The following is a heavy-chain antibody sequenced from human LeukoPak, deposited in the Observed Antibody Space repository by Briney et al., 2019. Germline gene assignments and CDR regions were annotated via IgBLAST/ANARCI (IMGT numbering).Heavy chain of an antibody. D-gene: IGHD2-2*01. CDR2: IYYSGST. J-gene: IGHJ6*03. CDR3: ARGAYQLLSYYYYYMDV. Sequence: SETLSLTCTVSGGSISSYYWSWIRQPPGKGLEWIGYIYYSGSTNYNPSLKSRVTISVDTSKNQFSLKLSSVTAADTAVYYCARGAYQLLSYYYYYMDVWGKGTTVTVSS. CDR1: GGSISSYY. V-gene: IGHV4-59*01.